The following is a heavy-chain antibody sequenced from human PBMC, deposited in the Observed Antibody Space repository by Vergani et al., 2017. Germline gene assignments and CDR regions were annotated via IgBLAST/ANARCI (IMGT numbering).Heavy chain of an antibody. CDR3: ARHKEQLVPGNYYYYYYMDV. J-gene: IGHJ6*03. D-gene: IGHD6-13*01. V-gene: IGHV4-61*02. Sequence: QVQLQESGPGLVKPSQTLSLTCTVSGGSISSGSYYWSWIRQPAGKGLEWIGRISTSGSTNYNPSLKSRVTISLDTSKNQFSLKLNSLTAADTAVYYCARHKEQLVPGNYYYYYYMDVWGKGTTVTVSS. CDR2: ISTSGST. CDR1: GGSISSGSYY.